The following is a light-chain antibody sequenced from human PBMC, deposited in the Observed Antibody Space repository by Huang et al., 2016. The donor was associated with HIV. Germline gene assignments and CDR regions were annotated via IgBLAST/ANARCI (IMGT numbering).Light chain of an antibody. V-gene: IGKV1-39*01. Sequence: IQMTQSPTSLSASVGDRVVISCRTSQSVGTYLHWYQQKPGKAPQLLISSASTLHNGVHSRFSGGGSGTVFTLTIRGLQFDDFATYFCQQSYGALSSFGPGTRL. CDR1: QSVGTY. CDR3: QQSYGALSS. CDR2: SAS. J-gene: IGKJ5*01.